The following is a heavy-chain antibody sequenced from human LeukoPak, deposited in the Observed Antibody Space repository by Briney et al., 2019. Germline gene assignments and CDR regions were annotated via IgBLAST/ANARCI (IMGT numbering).Heavy chain of an antibody. J-gene: IGHJ5*02. D-gene: IGHD4-17*01. CDR1: GFTVSSNY. CDR2: IYSGGST. CDR3: ASGAYLPA. V-gene: IGHV3-66*02. Sequence: GGSLRLSCAASGFTVSSNYMSWVRQAPGKGLEWVSVIYSGGSTYYADSVNGRFTISRDNSKNTLYLTMNSLSAEDTAVYYCASGAYLPAWGQGTLVTVSS.